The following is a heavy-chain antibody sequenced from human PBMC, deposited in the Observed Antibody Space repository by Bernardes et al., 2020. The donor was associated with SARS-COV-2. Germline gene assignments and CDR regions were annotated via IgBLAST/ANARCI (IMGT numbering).Heavy chain of an antibody. CDR1: GYTFTSYA. Sequence: ASVKVSCKASGYTFTSYAMHWVRQAPGQRLEWMGWINAGNGNTKYSQKFQGRVTMTTDTSTSTAYMELRSLRSDDTAVYYCARDRGRMVRGSTYYYYYGMDVWGQGTTVTVSS. V-gene: IGHV1-3*01. CDR2: INAGNGNT. J-gene: IGHJ6*02. CDR3: ARDRGRMVRGSTYYYYYGMDV. D-gene: IGHD3-10*01.